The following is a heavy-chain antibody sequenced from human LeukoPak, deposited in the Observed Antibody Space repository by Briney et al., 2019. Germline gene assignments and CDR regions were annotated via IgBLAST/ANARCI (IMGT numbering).Heavy chain of an antibody. Sequence: PSETLSLTCAVSGYSISSGYYWGWIRQPPGKGLEWIGSIYHNGNTYYNPSLKSRVTISVDTSKNQFSLKLSSVTAADTAVSYCAREHSSSSRAFDIWGQGTMVTFSS. CDR2: IYHNGNT. CDR3: AREHSSSSRAFDI. D-gene: IGHD6-6*01. CDR1: GYSISSGYY. J-gene: IGHJ3*02. V-gene: IGHV4-38-2*02.